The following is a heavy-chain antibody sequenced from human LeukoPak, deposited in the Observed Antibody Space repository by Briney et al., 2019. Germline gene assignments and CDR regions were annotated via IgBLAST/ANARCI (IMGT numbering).Heavy chain of an antibody. CDR3: ARLLIHGRRNYYYYMDV. CDR1: GHNFSSHW. J-gene: IGHJ6*03. Sequence: GESLKIPCQAFGHNFSSHWIAWVRQMPGKGLEWMGIIFPADSDTRVSPSFQGQVTLSVDRSINTAYLQWSSLKASDTAMYYCARLLIHGRRNYYYYMDVWGKGTAVTVSS. D-gene: IGHD2-15*01. V-gene: IGHV5-51*01. CDR2: IFPADSDT.